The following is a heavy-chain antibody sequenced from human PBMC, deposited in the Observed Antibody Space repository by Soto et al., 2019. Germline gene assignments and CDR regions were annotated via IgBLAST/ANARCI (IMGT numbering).Heavy chain of an antibody. Sequence: EVQLVESGGGLVKPGGSLRLSCAASGFTFTTYDMNWVRQAPGKGLEWVSPITTASRYIYYADSVRGRFTISRDNAKNSLFLQMHILRAADTAVYYSVRSGTSPMLRHNWFDPWGQGTLVTVSS. D-gene: IGHD1-1*01. CDR2: ITTASRYI. V-gene: IGHV3-21*01. CDR1: GFTFTTYD. CDR3: VRSGTSPMLRHNWFDP. J-gene: IGHJ5*02.